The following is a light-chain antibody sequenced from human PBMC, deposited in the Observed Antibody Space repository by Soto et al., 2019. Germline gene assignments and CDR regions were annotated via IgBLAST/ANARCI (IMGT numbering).Light chain of an antibody. CDR2: DVS. V-gene: IGLV2-11*01. CDR1: SSDVGGYNY. Sequence: QLALTQPRSVSGSPGQSVTISCTGTSSDVGGYNYVSWYQQHPGKAPKLMIYDVSKRPSGVPDRFSGSKSGNTASLTISGLQAEDEADYYCCSYAGSVVFGGGTKVTVL. CDR3: CSYAGSVV. J-gene: IGLJ2*01.